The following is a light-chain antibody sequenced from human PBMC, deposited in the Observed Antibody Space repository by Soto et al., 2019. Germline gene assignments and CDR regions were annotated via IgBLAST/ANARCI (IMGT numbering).Light chain of an antibody. Sequence: EIVMTQSPATLSVSPGERATLSCRASQSISSKLAWYQQKSGQAPRLLIYGASTRATGIPVRFSGSGSGTEFTLTITSLQSEDFAVYYCQEYNNWHPITFGGGTKVDI. V-gene: IGKV3-15*01. CDR3: QEYNNWHPIT. J-gene: IGKJ4*01. CDR2: GAS. CDR1: QSISSK.